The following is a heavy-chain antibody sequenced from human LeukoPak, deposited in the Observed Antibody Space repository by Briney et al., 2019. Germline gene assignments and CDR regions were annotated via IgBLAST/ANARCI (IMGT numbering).Heavy chain of an antibody. V-gene: IGHV4-59*01. J-gene: IGHJ1*01. CDR1: GGSISSYY. Sequence: PSETLSLTCTVSGGSISSYYWSWIRQPPGKGLEWIGYIYYSGSTNYNPSLKSRVTISVDTSKNQFSLKLSSVTAADTAVYYCARGHYVPSSGGNLLRVLYFQNWGQGTLVTVSS. D-gene: IGHD2-15*01. CDR3: ARGHYVPSSGGNLLRVLYFQN. CDR2: IYYSGST.